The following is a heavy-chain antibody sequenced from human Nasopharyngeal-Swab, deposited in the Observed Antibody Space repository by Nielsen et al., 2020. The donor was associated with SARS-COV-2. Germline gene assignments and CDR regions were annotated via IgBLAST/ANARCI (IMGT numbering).Heavy chain of an antibody. CDR3: ARAGLEIFGVVKELDY. Sequence: SETLSPTCTVSGASITSGGYYWSWIRQHPGKGLEWSGYIYYSGSTYYNPSLKSRVTITVDTSKTQFSLKLSSVTAADTAVYYCARAGLEIFGVVKELDYWGQGTLVTVSS. CDR2: IYYSGST. J-gene: IGHJ4*02. D-gene: IGHD3-3*01. CDR1: GASITSGGYY. V-gene: IGHV4-31*03.